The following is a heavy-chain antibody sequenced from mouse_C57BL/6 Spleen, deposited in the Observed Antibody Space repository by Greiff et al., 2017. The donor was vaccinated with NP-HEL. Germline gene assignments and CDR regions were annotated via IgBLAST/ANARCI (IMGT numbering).Heavy chain of an antibody. Sequence: VKLQQPGTELVKPGASVKLSCKASGYTFTSYWMHWVKQRPGQGLEWIGNINPSNGGTNYNEKFKSKATLTVDKSSSTAYMQLSSLTSEDSAVYYCARCYYGSQYYFDYWGQGTTLTVSS. J-gene: IGHJ2*01. V-gene: IGHV1-53*01. D-gene: IGHD1-1*01. CDR1: GYTFTSYW. CDR2: INPSNGGT. CDR3: ARCYYGSQYYFDY.